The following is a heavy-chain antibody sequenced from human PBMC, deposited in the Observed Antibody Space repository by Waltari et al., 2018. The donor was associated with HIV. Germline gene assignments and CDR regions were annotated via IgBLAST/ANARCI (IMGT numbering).Heavy chain of an antibody. J-gene: IGHJ6*02. Sequence: QVQLVQSGAEVKKPGASVKVSCTAYGYTFTGYYMLWVRQAPGQGLEWMEWINPKSDGTNYAQKFKGRVTMTRDTSTSTAYMELSRLRSDDTALYYCARDRIAVTGSYYYGMDVWGQGTTVTVSS. CDR2: INPKSDGT. CDR1: GYTFTGYY. V-gene: IGHV1-2*02. D-gene: IGHD6-19*01. CDR3: ARDRIAVTGSYYYGMDV.